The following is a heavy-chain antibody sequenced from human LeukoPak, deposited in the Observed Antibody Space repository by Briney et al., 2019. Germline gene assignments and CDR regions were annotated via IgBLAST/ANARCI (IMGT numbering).Heavy chain of an antibody. CDR2: IYYSGST. CDR1: GASLNSYY. D-gene: IGHD1-26*01. V-gene: IGHV4-59*12. Sequence: PSETLSLTCTVSGASLNSYYWSWIRQPPGKGLEWIGYIYYSGSTNYNPSLRSRVTISIDTSKNQFSLKLSSVTAADTAVYYCARGGELDSLDYWGQGTLVTVSS. J-gene: IGHJ4*02. CDR3: ARGGELDSLDY.